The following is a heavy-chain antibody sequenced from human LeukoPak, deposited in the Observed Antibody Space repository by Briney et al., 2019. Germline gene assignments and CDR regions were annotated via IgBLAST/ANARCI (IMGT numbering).Heavy chain of an antibody. D-gene: IGHD1-26*01. CDR1: GDSISDYY. J-gene: IGHJ4*02. CDR3: GRFSGTYSFVDY. CDR2: IYYSGST. Sequence: SETLSLTCTVSGDSISDYYWTWVRQPPGEGLEWIGYIYYSGSTLYNPSLKSPVTMSVDTSKNQFSLKLSSVTAADTAVYYCGRFSGTYSFVDYWGQGTLVTVSS. V-gene: IGHV4-59*01.